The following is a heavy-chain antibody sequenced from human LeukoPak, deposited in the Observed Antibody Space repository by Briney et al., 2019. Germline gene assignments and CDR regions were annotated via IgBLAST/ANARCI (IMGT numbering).Heavy chain of an antibody. D-gene: IGHD6-13*01. J-gene: IGHJ4*02. CDR1: GFTFSSYE. CDR2: IRYDGSNK. Sequence: GGSLRLSCAASGFTFSSYEMNWVRQAPGKGLEWVAFIRYDGSNKYYADSVKGRFTISRDNSKNTLYLQMNSLRAEDTAVYYCAKDLSIAAAGTFDYWGQGTLVTVSS. V-gene: IGHV3-30*02. CDR3: AKDLSIAAAGTFDY.